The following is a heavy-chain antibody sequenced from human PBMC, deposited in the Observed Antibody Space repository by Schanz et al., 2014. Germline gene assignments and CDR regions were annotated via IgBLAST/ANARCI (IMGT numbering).Heavy chain of an antibody. V-gene: IGHV3-30*18. CDR2: TSSDGSLK. Sequence: VQLVESGGGLVQPGGSLRLSCAASGFSISFHWMSWVRQAPDKGLVWVAVTSSDGSLKYYADSVKGRFTISRDNSKNTLFLQMNSLRAEDTAVYYCVKDLQRELLRDDHYYGMDVWGQGTTVTVSS. D-gene: IGHD1-26*01. J-gene: IGHJ6*02. CDR3: VKDLQRELLRDDHYYGMDV. CDR1: GFSISFHW.